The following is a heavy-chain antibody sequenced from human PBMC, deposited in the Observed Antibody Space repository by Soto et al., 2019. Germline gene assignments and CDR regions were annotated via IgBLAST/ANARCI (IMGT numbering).Heavy chain of an antibody. CDR1: GFTFSSYS. CDR3: ARDTPGYRMYYFDY. CDR2: ISSSSSTI. Sequence: GGSLRLSCAASGFTFSSYSMNWVRQAPGKGLEWVSYISSSSSTIYYADSVKGRFTISRDNAKNSLYLQMNSLRAEDTAVYYCARDTPGYRMYYFDYWGQGTLVTVSS. V-gene: IGHV3-48*01. J-gene: IGHJ4*02. D-gene: IGHD5-18*01.